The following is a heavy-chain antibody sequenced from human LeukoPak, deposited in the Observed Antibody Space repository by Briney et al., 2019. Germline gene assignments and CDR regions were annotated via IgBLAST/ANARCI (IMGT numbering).Heavy chain of an antibody. CDR1: GYTFTSYD. V-gene: IGHV1-2*02. CDR3: ARAFLIGYGEEY. D-gene: IGHD4-17*01. CDR2: INPNSGGT. Sequence: ASVKVSCKASGYTFTSYDINWVRQAPGQGLEWMGWINPNSGGTNYAQKFQGRVTMTRDTSISTAYMELSRLRSDDTAVYYCARAFLIGYGEEYWGQGTLVTVSS. J-gene: IGHJ4*02.